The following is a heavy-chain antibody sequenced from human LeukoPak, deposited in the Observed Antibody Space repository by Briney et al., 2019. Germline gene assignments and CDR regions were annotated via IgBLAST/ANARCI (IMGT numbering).Heavy chain of an antibody. D-gene: IGHD6-13*01. CDR3: ARDGAWSSSSSGYYMDV. J-gene: IGHJ6*03. CDR2: ISSSISYI. V-gene: IGHV3-21*01. Sequence: GGSLRLSCAASGFTFSTYSMNWVRQAPGKGLEWVSSISSSISYIYYADSVKGRFTISRDNAKNSLYLQMNSLRAEDTAVYYCARDGAWSSSSSGYYMDVWGKGTTVTVSS. CDR1: GFTFSTYS.